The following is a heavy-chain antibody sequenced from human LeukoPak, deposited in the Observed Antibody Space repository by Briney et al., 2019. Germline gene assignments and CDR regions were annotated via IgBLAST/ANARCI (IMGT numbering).Heavy chain of an antibody. CDR3: ARTPGTPTDYGDTYYYYYMDV. V-gene: IGHV1-69*13. J-gene: IGHJ6*03. CDR2: IIPIFGTA. Sequence: SVKVSCKASGGTFSSYAISWVRQAPGQGVEWMGGIIPIFGTANYAQKLQGRVTITADESTSTAYMELSSLRSEDTAVYYCARTPGTPTDYGDTYYYYYMDVWGKGTTVTISS. D-gene: IGHD4-17*01. CDR1: GGTFSSYA.